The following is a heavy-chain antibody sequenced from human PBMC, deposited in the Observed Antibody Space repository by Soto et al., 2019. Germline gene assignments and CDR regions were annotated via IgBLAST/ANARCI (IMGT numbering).Heavy chain of an antibody. V-gene: IGHV3-23*01. J-gene: IGHJ4*02. CDR1: GFTFSSYA. D-gene: IGHD3-22*01. CDR2: ISGSGGST. CDR3: AKAVVVSTYYFDY. Sequence: GGSLRLSCAASGFTFSSYAMSWVRQAPGKGLEWVSAISGSGGSTYYADSVKGRLTISRDNSKNTLYLQMNSLRAEDTAVYYCAKAVVVSTYYFDYWGQGTLVTVSS.